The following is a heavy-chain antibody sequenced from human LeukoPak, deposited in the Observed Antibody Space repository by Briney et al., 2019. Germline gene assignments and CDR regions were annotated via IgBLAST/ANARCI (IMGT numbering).Heavy chain of an antibody. V-gene: IGHV3-48*01. CDR1: GFTFSSYS. CDR2: ISSSSSTI. J-gene: IGHJ4*02. Sequence: GGSLRLSCAASGFTFSSYSMNWVRQAPGKGLEWVSYISSSSSTIYYADSVKGRFTISRDNAKNSLYLQMNSLRAEDTAVYYCARSGHSNGWYYFDYWGLGALVTVSS. D-gene: IGHD6-19*01. CDR3: ARSGHSNGWYYFDY.